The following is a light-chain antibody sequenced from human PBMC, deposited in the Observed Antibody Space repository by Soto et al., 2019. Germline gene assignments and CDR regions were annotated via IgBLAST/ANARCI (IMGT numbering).Light chain of an antibody. V-gene: IGLV2-23*01. CDR1: SSDVGNYNV. CDR2: EGT. J-gene: IGLJ1*01. Sequence: SALTQPASVSESPGQSITISCTGTSSDVGNYNVVSWYQHHPGRAPKVLIYEGTKRPSGVSNRFSGSTSGNVASLTISGLQAEDEANYYCCSYAGSDTYVFGTGTKVTVL. CDR3: CSYAGSDTYV.